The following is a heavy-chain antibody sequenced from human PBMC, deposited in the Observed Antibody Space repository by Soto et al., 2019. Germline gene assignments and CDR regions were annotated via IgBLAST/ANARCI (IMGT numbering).Heavy chain of an antibody. V-gene: IGHV3-23*01. CDR1: GFTCSSHT. CDR2: ISSSGST. D-gene: IGHD5-12*01. CDR3: ANVAMDVDY. J-gene: IGHJ4*02. Sequence: EVQLLESGGGLVHPGGSLRLSCAASGFTCSSHTMSWVRQAPGKGLEWVSVISSSGSTSYTDSVECRFTISKDSSKYTLYLQRNSLRVEDTAVSYCANVAMDVDYWGQGTLVTVSS.